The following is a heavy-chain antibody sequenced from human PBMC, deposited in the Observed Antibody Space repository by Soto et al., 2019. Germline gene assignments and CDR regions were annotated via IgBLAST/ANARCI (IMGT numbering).Heavy chain of an antibody. J-gene: IGHJ4*02. CDR3: AHRGGAAVGLYYFDY. D-gene: IGHD6-13*01. CDR1: GFSLSTTGVG. Sequence: SGPRLVNPTHTLTLTCTFSGFSLSTTGVGVSWIRQPPGKALEWLALIYWHDDKRYSPSLKSRLTITKDTSKNQVVLTMTNMDPVDTATYYCAHRGGAAVGLYYFDYWGQGALVTVSS. V-gene: IGHV2-5*01. CDR2: IYWHDDK.